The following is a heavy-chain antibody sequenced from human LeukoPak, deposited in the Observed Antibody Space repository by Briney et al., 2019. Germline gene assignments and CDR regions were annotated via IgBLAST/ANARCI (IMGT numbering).Heavy chain of an antibody. Sequence: PGRSLRLSCAASGFTFSDYGMHWVRQAPGKGLEWVAVISYDGGIEYYVDSVKGRFTISRDSSKNTLYLQLNSLRPEDTAVYYCAKDCRVYSSSSPGDYLDFWGKGTLVTVSS. V-gene: IGHV3-30*18. CDR2: ISYDGGIE. D-gene: IGHD6-6*01. CDR3: AKDCRVYSSSSPGDYLDF. CDR1: GFTFSDYG. J-gene: IGHJ4*02.